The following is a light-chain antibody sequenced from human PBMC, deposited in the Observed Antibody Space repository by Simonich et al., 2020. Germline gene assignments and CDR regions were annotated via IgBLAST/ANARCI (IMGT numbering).Light chain of an antibody. Sequence: QSALTQPASVSGSPGQSITISCTGTISDVGGYNYVSWYQQHPGKAPKLRIYDVRKRPSGVSNRFAGSKSGNTASLTISGLQAEDEADYYCSSYTSSSTWVFGGGTKLTVL. CDR1: ISDVGGYNY. CDR3: SSYTSSSTWV. J-gene: IGLJ3*02. V-gene: IGLV2-14*01. CDR2: DVR.